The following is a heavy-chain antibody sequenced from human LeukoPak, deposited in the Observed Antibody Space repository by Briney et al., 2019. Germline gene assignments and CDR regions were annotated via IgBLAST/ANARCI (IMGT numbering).Heavy chain of an antibody. J-gene: IGHJ6*02. D-gene: IGHD2-2*01. V-gene: IGHV3-21*01. CDR2: ISSSSSYI. CDR3: ARYCSSTSCLLRGYYYYGMDV. Sequence: GGSLRLSCAASGFTFSSYSMNWVRHAPGKGLEWVSSISSSSSYIYYADSVKGRFTISRDNAKNSLYLQMNSLRAEDTAVYYCARYCSSTSCLLRGYYYYGMDVWGQGTTVTVSS. CDR1: GFTFSSYS.